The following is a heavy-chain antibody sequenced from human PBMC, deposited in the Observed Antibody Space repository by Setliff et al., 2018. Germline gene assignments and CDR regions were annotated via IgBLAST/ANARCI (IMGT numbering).Heavy chain of an antibody. J-gene: IGHJ4*02. D-gene: IGHD2-15*01. V-gene: IGHV3-30*04. CDR3: ARTCSGSGCYAGLES. CDR1: GFSFSTYA. Sequence: GGSLRLSCVVSGFSFSTYAMHWIRQTPDKGLEWVAVISHDGDRKYYADSVKGRFTASRDNSRNTLYLQMNSLRSEDTAVYYCARTCSGSGCYAGLESWGQGTPVTVSS. CDR2: ISHDGDRK.